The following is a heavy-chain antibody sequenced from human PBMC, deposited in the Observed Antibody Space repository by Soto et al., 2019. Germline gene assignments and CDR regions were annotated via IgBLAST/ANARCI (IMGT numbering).Heavy chain of an antibody. J-gene: IGHJ4*02. CDR2: IHPSGVST. D-gene: IGHD3-3*01. CDR1: GYTFTSYY. CDR3: ARDTRAGYYDFWSGYYTGISQLDY. V-gene: IGHV1-46*03. Sequence: ASVKVSCKASGYTFTSYYMHWVRQAPGQGLEWMGIIHPSGVSTSYAQKFQGRVTMTRDTSTSTVYLELSSLRSEDTALYYCARDTRAGYYDFWSGYYTGISQLDYWGQGTLVTVSS.